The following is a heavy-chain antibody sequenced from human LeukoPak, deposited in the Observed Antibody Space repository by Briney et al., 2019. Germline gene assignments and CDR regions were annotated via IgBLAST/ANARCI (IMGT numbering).Heavy chain of an antibody. J-gene: IGHJ6*03. CDR3: ARVGISTVMYYYYMDV. D-gene: IGHD4-17*01. Sequence: GASVKVSCKASGYTFTGYYMHWVRQAPGQGLEWMGWINPNSGGTNYAQKFQGRVTMTRDTSTSTAYMELSRLRSDDTAVYYCARVGISTVMYYYYMDVWGKGTTVTVSS. V-gene: IGHV1-2*02. CDR2: INPNSGGT. CDR1: GYTFTGYY.